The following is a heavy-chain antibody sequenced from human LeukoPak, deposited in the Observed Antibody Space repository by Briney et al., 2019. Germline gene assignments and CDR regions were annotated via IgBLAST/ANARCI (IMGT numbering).Heavy chain of an antibody. D-gene: IGHD3-22*01. Sequence: ASVKVSCKASGYTFTGYYMHWVRQAPGQGLEWMGRINPNSGGTNYAQKFQGRVTMTRDTFISTAYMELRSLRSDDTAVYYCARDSDYYGSSGYSGDAFDIWGQGTMVTVSS. CDR3: ARDSDYYGSSGYSGDAFDI. CDR1: GYTFTGYY. CDR2: INPNSGGT. V-gene: IGHV1-2*06. J-gene: IGHJ3*02.